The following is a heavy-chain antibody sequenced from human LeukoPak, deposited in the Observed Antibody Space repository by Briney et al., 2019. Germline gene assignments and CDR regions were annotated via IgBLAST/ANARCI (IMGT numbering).Heavy chain of an antibody. CDR2: IIPILGIA. J-gene: IGHJ3*02. V-gene: IGHV1-69*04. Sequence: SVKVSCKASGGTFSSYAISWVRQAPGQGLEWMGRIIPILGIANYAQKFQGRVTITADKSTSTAYMELSSLRSEDTAVYYCARVAHYDSSGYYYFKYPAYAFDIWGQGTMVTVSS. CDR3: ARVAHYDSSGYYYFKYPAYAFDI. CDR1: GGTFSSYA. D-gene: IGHD3-22*01.